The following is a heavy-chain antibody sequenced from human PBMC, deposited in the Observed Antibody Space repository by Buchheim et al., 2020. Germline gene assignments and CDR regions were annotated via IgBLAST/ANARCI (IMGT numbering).Heavy chain of an antibody. CDR3: ARGRCCSSTSCYGVRWFDP. CDR2: ISSSGSTI. CDR1: GFTFSDYY. V-gene: IGHV3-11*01. D-gene: IGHD2-2*01. J-gene: IGHJ5*02. Sequence: QVQLVESGGGLVKPGGSLRLSCAAFGFTFSDYYMSWIRQAPGKGLEWVSYISSSGSTIYYADSVKGLFTLSRDNAKNSLYLQMNSLRAEDTAVYYWARGRCCSSTSCYGVRWFDPWGQGTL.